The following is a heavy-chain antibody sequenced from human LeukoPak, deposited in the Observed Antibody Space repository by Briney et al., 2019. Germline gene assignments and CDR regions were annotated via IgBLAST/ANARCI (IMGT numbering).Heavy chain of an antibody. J-gene: IGHJ6*02. CDR1: GFTVSGNY. Sequence: GGSLRPSCAASGFTVSGNYISWVRQAPGKGLEWVSLISADGTTYYADPVTGRFTISRDNSKTTVHLQMNSLRPEDAALYYCARDVPPYLTSPWGLDVWGQGTTVIVSS. CDR2: ISADGTT. D-gene: IGHD1-14*01. CDR3: ARDVPPYLTSPWGLDV. V-gene: IGHV3-66*01.